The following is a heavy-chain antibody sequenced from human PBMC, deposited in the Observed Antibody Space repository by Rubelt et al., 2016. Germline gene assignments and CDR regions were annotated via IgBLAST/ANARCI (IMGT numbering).Heavy chain of an antibody. CDR2: YYSGST. J-gene: IGHJ2*01. Sequence: YYSGSTYYNPSLKSRVTISVDTSKNQFSLKLSSVTAADTAVYYCARPPSSLYGDYGWYFDLWGRGTLVTVSS. D-gene: IGHD4-17*01. CDR3: ARPPSSLYGDYGWYFDL. V-gene: IGHV4-59*08.